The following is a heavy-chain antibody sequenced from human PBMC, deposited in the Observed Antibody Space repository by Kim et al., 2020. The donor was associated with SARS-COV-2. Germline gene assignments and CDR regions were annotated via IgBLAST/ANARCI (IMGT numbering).Heavy chain of an antibody. CDR3: ARGSPWLGWSQFAKAYYFLDV. CDR1: GTSIGSGGYF. J-gene: IGHJ6*02. Sequence: SETLSLTCSVSGTSIGSGGYFWTWIRQHPGEALEWIGFIFYSGSTSYNSSLKSRVAISLDTSKNFFSMNLTSVTAADTAVYYCARGSPWLGWSQFAKAYYFLDVWGQGTTVTVSS. CDR2: IFYSGST. V-gene: IGHV4-31*03. D-gene: IGHD3-22*01.